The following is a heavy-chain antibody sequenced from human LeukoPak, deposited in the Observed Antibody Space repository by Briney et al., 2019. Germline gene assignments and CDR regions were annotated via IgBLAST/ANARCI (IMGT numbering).Heavy chain of an antibody. J-gene: IGHJ6*03. CDR2: ISYDGSNK. D-gene: IGHD3-3*01. CDR3: ARDQNDFWSGYYFDYYYMDV. CDR1: GFTFSIYA. Sequence: GGSLTLSCAASGFTFSIYAMHCVRQAPGKGLEWVAVISYDGSNKYYADSVKGRFTISRDNSKNTLYLQMNSLRAEDTAVYYCARDQNDFWSGYYFDYYYMDVWGKGTTVTVSS. V-gene: IGHV3-30*04.